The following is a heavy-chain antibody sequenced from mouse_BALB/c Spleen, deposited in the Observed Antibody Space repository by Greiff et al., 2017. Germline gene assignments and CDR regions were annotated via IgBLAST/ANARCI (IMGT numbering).Heavy chain of an antibody. D-gene: IGHD1-1*01. CDR2: ISYSGST. V-gene: IGHV3-2*02. CDR3: ASLYGSSYLDY. CDR1: GYSITSDYA. J-gene: IGHJ4*01. Sequence: DVHLVESGPGLVKPSQSLSLTCTVTGYSITSDYAWNWIRQFPGNKLEWMGYISYSGSTSYNPSLKSRISITRDTSKNQFFLQLNSVTTEDTATYYCASLYGSSYLDYWGQGTSVTVSS.